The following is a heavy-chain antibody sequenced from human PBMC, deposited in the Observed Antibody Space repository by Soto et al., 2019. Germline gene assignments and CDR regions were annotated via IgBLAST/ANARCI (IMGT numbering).Heavy chain of an antibody. J-gene: IGHJ5*02. CDR2: IYYSGST. Sequence: QVQLQESGPGLVKPSQTLSLTCTVSGGSISSGGYYWSWIRQHPGKGLEWIGYIYYSGSTYYNPSLKSRVTISVDMSKNQFSLKLSSVTAADTAVYYCARGGAALFWFDPWGQGTLVTVSS. V-gene: IGHV4-31*03. CDR3: ARGGAALFWFDP. D-gene: IGHD6-6*01. CDR1: GGSISSGGYY.